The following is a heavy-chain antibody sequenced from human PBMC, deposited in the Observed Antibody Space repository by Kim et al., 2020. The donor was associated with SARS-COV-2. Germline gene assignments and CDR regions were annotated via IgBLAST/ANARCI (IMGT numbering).Heavy chain of an antibody. V-gene: IGHV3-23*03. J-gene: IGHJ4*02. CDR3: AKDCSSLYVDC. D-gene: IGHD3-10*02. CDR1: GFTFSPYA. Sequence: GGSLRLSCVVSGFTFSPYAMNWVRQAPGKGLEWVSVIGCDGRTYYSASAVKGRSTISSDTTKTTLFLQMNRLTADAAAFYYCAKDCSSLYVDCCDQGIQV. CDR2: IGCDGRT.